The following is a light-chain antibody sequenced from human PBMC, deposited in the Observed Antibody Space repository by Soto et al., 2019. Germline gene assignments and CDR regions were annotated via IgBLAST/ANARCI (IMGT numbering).Light chain of an antibody. J-gene: IGLJ2*01. CDR2: DTN. V-gene: IGLV1-44*01. CDR3: AAWDDSLNGPV. CDR1: SSNIGLND. Sequence: QSVLTQPPSASGTPGQTVTISCSGSSSNIGLNDVHWYRQLSGTVPQILIYDTNQQATGVPDRFSGSRSGTSASLAIHGLQSEDEADYHCAAWDDSLNGPVFGGGTKVTVL.